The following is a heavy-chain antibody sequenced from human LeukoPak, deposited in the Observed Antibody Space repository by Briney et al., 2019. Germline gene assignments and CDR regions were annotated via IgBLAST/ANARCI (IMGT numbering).Heavy chain of an antibody. CDR1: GFTFSSYG. J-gene: IGHJ4*02. CDR3: ARAGGLYYYDSSADY. D-gene: IGHD3-22*01. CDR2: IKQDGSEK. V-gene: IGHV3-7*01. Sequence: GGSLRLSCAASGFTFSSYGMHWVRQAPGKGLEWVANIKQDGSEKYYVDSVKGRFTISRDNAKNTLYLQMNSLRAEDTAVYYCARAGGLYYYDSSADYWGQGTLVTVSS.